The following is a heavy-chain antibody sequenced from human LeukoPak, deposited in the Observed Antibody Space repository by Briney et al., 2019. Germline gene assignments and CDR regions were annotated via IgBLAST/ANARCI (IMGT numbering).Heavy chain of an antibody. CDR2: INPNSGGT. V-gene: IGHV1-2*04. J-gene: IGHJ3*02. D-gene: IGHD6-19*01. CDR3: AKELPHQYSRGWGSLGGAFDI. Sequence: ASVKVSCKASGYTFTGYYMHWVRQAPGQGLEWMGWINPNSGGTNYAQKFQGWVTMTRDTSISTAYMELSRLRSDDTAVYYCAKELPHQYSRGWGSLGGAFDIWGQGTMVTVSS. CDR1: GYTFTGYY.